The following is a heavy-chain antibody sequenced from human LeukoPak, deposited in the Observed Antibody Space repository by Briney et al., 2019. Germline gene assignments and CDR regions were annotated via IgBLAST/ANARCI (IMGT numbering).Heavy chain of an antibody. D-gene: IGHD1-26*01. CDR2: ISTSGTT. CDR3: ARDMGGGWFDP. CDR1: GGSISSSY. Sequence: SETLSLICSISGGSISSSYWNWIRRPAGKGLEWIGRISTSGTTNYSPSLKGRLTMSIDTSKKQFSLNLRSVTAADTAMYYCARDMGGGWFDPWGQGALVTVSS. V-gene: IGHV4-4*07. J-gene: IGHJ5*02.